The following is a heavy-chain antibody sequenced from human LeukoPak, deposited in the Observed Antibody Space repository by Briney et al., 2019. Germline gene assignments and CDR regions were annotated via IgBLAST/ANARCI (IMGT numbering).Heavy chain of an antibody. CDR2: ISAYNGNT. CDR1: GYTFTSYG. V-gene: IGHV1-18*01. Sequence: ASVKVSCKASGYTFTSYGISWVRQAPGQGIEWMGWISAYNGNTNYAQELQGRVTMTTDTSTSTAYMGLRSLRSDDTAVYYCARDEGRFWSGYYTYYFDYWGQGTLVTVSS. D-gene: IGHD3-3*01. CDR3: ARDEGRFWSGYYTYYFDY. J-gene: IGHJ4*02.